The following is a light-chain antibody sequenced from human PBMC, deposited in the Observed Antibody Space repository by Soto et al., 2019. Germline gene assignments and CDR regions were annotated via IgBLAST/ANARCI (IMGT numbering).Light chain of an antibody. CDR3: QQYGSSPPVT. V-gene: IGKV3-20*01. CDR1: QSVSSSY. CDR2: GAS. J-gene: IGKJ1*01. Sequence: EIVLTQSPGTLSSSPGERATLSCRASQSVSSSYLAWYQQKPGQAPRLLIYGASSRATGIPDRFSGSGSGTDFTLTISRLEPEDFAVYYCQQYGSSPPVTFGQGTKVDI.